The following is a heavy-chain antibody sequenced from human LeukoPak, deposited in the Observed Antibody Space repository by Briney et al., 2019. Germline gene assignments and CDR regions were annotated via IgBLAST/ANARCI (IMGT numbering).Heavy chain of an antibody. J-gene: IGHJ4*02. CDR3: ARSLAGTGPDY. CDR2: IYHSGST. V-gene: IGHV4-4*02. CDR1: GGSVSSSNW. D-gene: IGHD1-14*01. Sequence: SETLSLTCAVSGGSVSSSNWWIWVRQPPGKGLEWIGEIYHSGSTHYNPSLKSRVTISVDKSKNQFSLRLTSVTTADTAVYYCARSLAGTGPDYWGQGTLVIVSS.